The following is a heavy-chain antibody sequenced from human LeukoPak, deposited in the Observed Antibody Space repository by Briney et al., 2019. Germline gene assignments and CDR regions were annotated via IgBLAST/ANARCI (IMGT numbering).Heavy chain of an antibody. V-gene: IGHV1-46*01. CDR1: GYTFTSYY. D-gene: IGHD6-19*01. CDR3: ARDEIYSSGPNQKDGVFDY. CDR2: INPSGGST. J-gene: IGHJ4*02. Sequence: ASVTVSCKASGYTFTSYYMHWVRQAPGQGLEWMGIINPSGGSTSYAQKFQGRVTMTRDVSTSTVYMELSSLRSEDTAVYYCARDEIYSSGPNQKDGVFDYWGQGTLVTVSS.